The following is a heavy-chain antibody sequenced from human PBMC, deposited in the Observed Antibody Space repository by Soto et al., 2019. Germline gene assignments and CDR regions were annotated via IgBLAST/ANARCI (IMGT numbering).Heavy chain of an antibody. D-gene: IGHD2-2*01. J-gene: IGHJ6*02. CDR3: ARRIQQLINAMDV. Sequence: QVQLVQSGAEVKKPGSSVKVSCKASGGTFSSYTISWVRQAPGQGLEWMGRIIPILGITNYAQKFQGRVTITADKSTSTAYMELSSLRSEDKAVYFCARRIQQLINAMDVWGQGTTVTVSS. CDR1: GGTFSSYT. V-gene: IGHV1-69*02. CDR2: IIPILGIT.